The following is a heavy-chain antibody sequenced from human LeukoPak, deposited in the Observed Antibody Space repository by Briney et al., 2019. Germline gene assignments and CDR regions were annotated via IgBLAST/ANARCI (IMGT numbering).Heavy chain of an antibody. V-gene: IGHV3-30*18. D-gene: IGHD3-9*01. J-gene: IGHJ6*03. CDR1: GFTFSSYS. Sequence: GGSLRLSCAASGFTFSSYSMNWVRQAPGKGLEWVAVISYDGSNKYYADSVKGRFTISRDNSKNTLYLQMNSLRAEDTAVYYCAKFGSGNTLAVLRYFDWLPYYYYYMDVWGKGTTVTVSS. CDR2: ISYDGSNK. CDR3: AKFGSGNTLAVLRYFDWLPYYYYYMDV.